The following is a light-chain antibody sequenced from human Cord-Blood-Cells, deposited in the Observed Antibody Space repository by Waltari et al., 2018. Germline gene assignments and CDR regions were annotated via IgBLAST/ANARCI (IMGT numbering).Light chain of an antibody. CDR3: QQYNXWPPYS. CDR2: GAS. CDR1: QSVSSN. J-gene: IGKJ2*03. Sequence: EIVMTHSPAPLSVSPGERATLSCRASQSVSSNLAWYQQKPGQAPRLLIYGASTRATGIPARFSGSGSGTEFTLTISSLQSEDFAVYYCQQYNXWPPYSFGQGTKLEIK. V-gene: IGKV3-15*01.